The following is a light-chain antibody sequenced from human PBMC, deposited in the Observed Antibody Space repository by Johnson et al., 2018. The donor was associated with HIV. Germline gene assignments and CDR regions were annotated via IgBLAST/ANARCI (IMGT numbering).Light chain of an antibody. J-gene: IGLJ1*01. CDR1: NSNIGNNY. CDR2: GND. V-gene: IGLV1-51*01. Sequence: QSALTQPPSVSAAPGQKVTISCSGSNSNIGNNYVSWYQQLPGTAPKLLIYGNDQRTSGIPDRFSGSKSGTSATLGIPGLPTGDEADYYSGTWDSRLIAGRDVFGTGTKVTVL. CDR3: GTWDSRLIAGRDV.